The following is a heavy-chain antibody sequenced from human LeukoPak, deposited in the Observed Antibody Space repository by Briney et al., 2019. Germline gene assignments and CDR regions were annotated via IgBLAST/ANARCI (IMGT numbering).Heavy chain of an antibody. CDR2: IYSGGST. Sequence: HSGGSLRLSCAASGFTVSDNYMSWVRHAPGKGLEWVSVIYSGGSTNYADSVKGRFTISRDNSKNTLYLQMNSLRADYTAVYYCARDPGYSYGLDYWGQGTLVTVSS. CDR1: GFTVSDNY. D-gene: IGHD5-18*01. CDR3: ARDPGYSYGLDY. J-gene: IGHJ4*02. V-gene: IGHV3-66*01.